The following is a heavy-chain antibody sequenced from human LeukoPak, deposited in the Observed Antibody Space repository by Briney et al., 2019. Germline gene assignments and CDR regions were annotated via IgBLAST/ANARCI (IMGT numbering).Heavy chain of an antibody. CDR2: ISPIFGTA. V-gene: IGHV1-69*01. CDR3: AREVGNEDY. Sequence: EASVKVSCKASGGTFSSYATSWVRQAPGQGLEWMGGISPIFGTANYAQKFQGRVTITADESTSTAYMELSSLRSEDTAVYYCAREVGNEDYWGQGTLVTVSS. CDR1: GGTFSSYA. D-gene: IGHD1-26*01. J-gene: IGHJ4*02.